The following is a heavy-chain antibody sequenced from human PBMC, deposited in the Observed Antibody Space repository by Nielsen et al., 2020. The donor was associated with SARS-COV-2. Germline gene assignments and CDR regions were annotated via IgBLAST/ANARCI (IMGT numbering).Heavy chain of an antibody. D-gene: IGHD3-10*01. CDR1: GGSFIDYY. Sequence: GSLRLSCAVFGGSFIDYYWIWIRQPPGKGLEWIGETNHSGSTNYNPSLKGRVTISVDTSKNQFSLKLSSVTAADTAVYYCARGKLSITMVRGVISHHWFDPWGQGTLVTVSS. CDR3: ARGKLSITMVRGVISHHWFDP. CDR2: TNHSGST. V-gene: IGHV4-34*01. J-gene: IGHJ5*02.